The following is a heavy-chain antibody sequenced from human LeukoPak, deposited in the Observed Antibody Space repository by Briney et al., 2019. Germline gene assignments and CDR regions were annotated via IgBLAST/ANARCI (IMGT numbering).Heavy chain of an antibody. CDR2: IYYSGST. V-gene: IGHV4-39*01. J-gene: IGHJ4*02. Sequence: PSETLSLTCTVSGGSISSSTYYWGWIRQPPGKGLEWIGSIYYSGSTYYNPSLKSRVTISVDTSKNQFSLSSVTAADTAVYYCARHSRAPAAGPAFVYWGQGTLVTVFS. CDR1: GGSISSSTYY. D-gene: IGHD6-13*01. CDR3: ARHSRAPAAGPAFVY.